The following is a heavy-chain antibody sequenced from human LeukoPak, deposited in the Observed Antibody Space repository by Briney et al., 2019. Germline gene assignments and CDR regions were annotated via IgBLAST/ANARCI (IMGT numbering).Heavy chain of an antibody. CDR2: IWSDGTNQ. Sequence: GGSLRLSCAAAGFTFSHYGMHWVRQAPGKGLEWVAVIWSDGTNQYYAESVKGRFTISRDDSAKTVYLQMNSLRREDTGVYYCAKDAQRGFDYSNSLEYWGQATPLTVST. CDR3: AKDAQRGFDYSNSLEY. V-gene: IGHV3-33*06. CDR1: GFTFSHYG. D-gene: IGHD4-11*01. J-gene: IGHJ4*02.